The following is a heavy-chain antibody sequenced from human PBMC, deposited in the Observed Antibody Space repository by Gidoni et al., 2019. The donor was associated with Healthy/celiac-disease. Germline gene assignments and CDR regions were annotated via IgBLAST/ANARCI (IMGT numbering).Heavy chain of an antibody. Sequence: EVQPVESGGGLVQPGGSLKLSCAASGFTFSGSAMHWVRQASGKGLEWVGRIRSKANSYATAYAASVKGRFTITRDDSKNTAYLRMNSLKTEDTAVYYCTRPRFEELLIFDYWGQGTLVTVSS. V-gene: IGHV3-73*02. D-gene: IGHD3-10*01. CDR3: TRPRFEELLIFDY. J-gene: IGHJ4*02. CDR2: IRSKANSYAT. CDR1: GFTFSGSA.